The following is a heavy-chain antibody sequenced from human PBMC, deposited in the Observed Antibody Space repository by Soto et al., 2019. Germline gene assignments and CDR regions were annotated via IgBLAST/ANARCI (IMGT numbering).Heavy chain of an antibody. Sequence: QVQLVQSGAEVKKPGSSVKVSCKASGGTFSSYAISWVRQAPGQGFEWMGGIIPIFGTTNYAQKFQDRVTITADASMSTAYMELSSLRSEDTAVYYCASEEHDTTVAPFDSWGQGTLVTVSS. J-gene: IGHJ4*02. D-gene: IGHD1-1*01. CDR1: GGTFSSYA. CDR2: IIPIFGTT. CDR3: ASEEHDTTVAPFDS. V-gene: IGHV1-69*12.